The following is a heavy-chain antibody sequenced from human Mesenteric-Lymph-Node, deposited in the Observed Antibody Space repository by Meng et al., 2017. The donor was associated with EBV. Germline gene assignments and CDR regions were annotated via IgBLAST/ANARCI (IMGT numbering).Heavy chain of an antibody. CDR3: AYSEWLRFFGP. CDR1: GFSLTDGVG. Sequence: HIPLEEAGPTLVKPTQTLTLTCTFSGFSLTDGVGVGWIRQAPGKALEWLALIYWDDGQHYSPSLKSRLTITKDTSRKQVVLRMTNMDPVDTATYYCAYSEWLRFFGPWGQGTLVTVSS. D-gene: IGHD3-3*01. J-gene: IGHJ5*02. V-gene: IGHV2-5*02. CDR2: IYWDDGQ.